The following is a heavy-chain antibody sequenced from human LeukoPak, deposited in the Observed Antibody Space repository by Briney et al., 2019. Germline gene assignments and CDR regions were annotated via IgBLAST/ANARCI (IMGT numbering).Heavy chain of an antibody. V-gene: IGHV4-34*01. J-gene: IGHJ5*02. CDR3: ARAPSNYDYVWGSYRMNWFDP. CDR2: INHSGST. CDR1: GGSFSGYY. Sequence: SETLSLTCAVYGGSFSGYYWSWIRQPPGKGLEWFGEINHSGSTNYNPSLKSRVTISVDTSKNQFSLKLSSVTAADTAVYYCARAPSNYDYVWGSYRMNWFDPWGQGTLVTVSS. D-gene: IGHD3-16*02.